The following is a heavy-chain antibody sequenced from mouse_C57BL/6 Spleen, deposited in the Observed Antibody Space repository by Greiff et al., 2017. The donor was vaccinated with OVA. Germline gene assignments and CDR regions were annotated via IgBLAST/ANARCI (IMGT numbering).Heavy chain of an antibody. Sequence: VQLQQSGAELVRPGASVTLSCKASGYTFTDYEMHWVKQTPVHGLEWIGAIDPETGGTAYNQKFKGKAILTADKSSSTAYMELRSLTSEYSAVYYCTRSVYYGNYGRYFDYWGQGTTLTVSS. V-gene: IGHV1-15*01. D-gene: IGHD2-1*01. CDR2: IDPETGGT. CDR3: TRSVYYGNYGRYFDY. J-gene: IGHJ2*01. CDR1: GYTFTDYE.